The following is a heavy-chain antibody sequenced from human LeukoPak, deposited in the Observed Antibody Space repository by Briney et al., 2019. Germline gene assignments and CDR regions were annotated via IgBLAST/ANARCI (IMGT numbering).Heavy chain of an antibody. D-gene: IGHD4-17*01. Sequence: ASVKVSCKASGYTFTSYGISWVRQAPGQGHEWMGWISAYNGNTNYAQKLQGRVTMTTDTSTSTAYMELRSLRSDDTAVYYCARTQTDYGDYGYYYYYYMDVWGKGTTVTVSS. J-gene: IGHJ6*03. CDR3: ARTQTDYGDYGYYYYYYMDV. V-gene: IGHV1-18*01. CDR1: GYTFTSYG. CDR2: ISAYNGNT.